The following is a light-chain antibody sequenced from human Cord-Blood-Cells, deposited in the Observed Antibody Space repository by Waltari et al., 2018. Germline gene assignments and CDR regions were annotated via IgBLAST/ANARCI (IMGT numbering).Light chain of an antibody. J-gene: IGLJ3*02. CDR2: RNN. V-gene: IGLV1-47*01. CDR3: AAWDDSLSGWV. CDR1: SSNIGSNY. Sequence: QSVLTQPPSASGNPGQRVTISCSGSSSNIGSNYVYWYQQPTGTAPQLLIYRNNQRPSGVPDRFSGSKSGTSASLAISGLRSEDEADYYCAAWDDSLSGWVFGGGTKLTVL.